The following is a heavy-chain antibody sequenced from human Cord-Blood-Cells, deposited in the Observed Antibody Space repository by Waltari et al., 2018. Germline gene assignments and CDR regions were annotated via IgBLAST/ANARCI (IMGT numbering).Heavy chain of an antibody. CDR2: ISSSSSYI. Sequence: EVQLVESGGGLVKPGGSLRLSCAASGFTFSSYRVTWVRQAPGKGLEWVSSISSSSSYIYYADSVKGRFTISRDNAKNSLYLQMNSLRAEDTAVYYCARAPAVHLYYYMDVWGKGTTVTVSS. CDR1: GFTFSSYR. J-gene: IGHJ6*03. D-gene: IGHD6-13*01. V-gene: IGHV3-21*01. CDR3: ARAPAVHLYYYMDV.